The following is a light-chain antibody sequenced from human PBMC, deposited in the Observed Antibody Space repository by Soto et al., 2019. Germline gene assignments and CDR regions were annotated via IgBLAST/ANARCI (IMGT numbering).Light chain of an antibody. CDR1: SSDVGDYNF. J-gene: IGLJ3*02. Sequence: QSALTQPPSASGSPGQSVTISCTGTSSDVGDYNFVSWYQQHPGKAPKLMISEVSKRPSGVPDRFSGSKSGNTASLTVSGLQAEDEADYYCSSYAGSNNWVFGGGTKLTV. CDR2: EVS. CDR3: SSYAGSNNWV. V-gene: IGLV2-8*01.